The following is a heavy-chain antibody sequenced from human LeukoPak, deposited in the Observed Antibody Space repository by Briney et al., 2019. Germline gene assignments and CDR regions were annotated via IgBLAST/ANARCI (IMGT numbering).Heavy chain of an antibody. CDR3: ARGVLRYFDGLVDAFDI. D-gene: IGHD3-9*01. Sequence: ASVKVSCKASGYTFTSYDINWVRQATGQGLEWMGWMNPNSGNTGYAQKFQGRVTMTRNTSISTAYMELSSLRSEDTAVYYCARGVLRYFDGLVDAFDIWGQGTMVTVSS. CDR2: MNPNSGNT. J-gene: IGHJ3*02. V-gene: IGHV1-8*01. CDR1: GYTFTSYD.